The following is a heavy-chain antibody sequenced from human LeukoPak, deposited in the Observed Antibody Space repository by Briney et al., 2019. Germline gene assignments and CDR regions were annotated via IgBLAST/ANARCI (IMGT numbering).Heavy chain of an antibody. CDR3: ARDVGYCTGDRCSFYLYN. D-gene: IGHD2-15*01. CDR2: IYLDGGT. Sequence: ETLSLTCTVSGYSIRSGFYWGWIRQPPGKGLEWIGSIYLDGGTYYNPSLKSRATISVETSKNQFSLEVNSVTAADTAVYYCARDVGYCTGDRCSFYLYNWGQGTLVTVSS. CDR1: GYSIRSGFY. J-gene: IGHJ4*02. V-gene: IGHV4-38-2*02.